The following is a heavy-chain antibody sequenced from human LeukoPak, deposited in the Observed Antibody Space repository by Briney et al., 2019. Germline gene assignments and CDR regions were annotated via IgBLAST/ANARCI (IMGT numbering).Heavy chain of an antibody. CDR3: AKDFGEAASDI. D-gene: IGHD3-10*01. Sequence: GGSLRLSCAASGFTFSTYDMHWVRQAPGKGLEWVAIISYDGSDKYYADSVKGRFTISRDNSKNTLYLQMNSLRAEDTAVYYCAKDFGEAASDIWGQGTMVTVSS. CDR2: ISYDGSDK. CDR1: GFTFSTYD. V-gene: IGHV3-30*18. J-gene: IGHJ3*02.